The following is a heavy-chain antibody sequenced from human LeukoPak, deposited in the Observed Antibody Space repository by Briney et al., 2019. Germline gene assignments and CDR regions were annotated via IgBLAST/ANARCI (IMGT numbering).Heavy chain of an antibody. J-gene: IGHJ4*02. CDR3: AKVKVAAADNYFDY. D-gene: IGHD6-13*01. CDR1: GFTFSSYG. V-gene: IGHV3-23*01. Sequence: GGSLRLSCAASGFTFSSYGMSWVRQAPGKGLEWVSAISGSGGSTYYADSVKGRFTIARDNSKNTLYLQMNSLRAEDTALYYCAKVKVAAADNYFDYWGQGTLVAVSS. CDR2: ISGSGGST.